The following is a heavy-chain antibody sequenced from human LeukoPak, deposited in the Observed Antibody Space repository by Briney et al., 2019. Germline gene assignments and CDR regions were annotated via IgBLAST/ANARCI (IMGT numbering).Heavy chain of an antibody. CDR3: AREYHGGNPG. CDR2: INSDGSTT. V-gene: IGHV3-74*01. CDR1: GFTFSSYW. Sequence: GGSLRLSCAASGFTFSSYWMHRVRQAPGEGLVWVSRINSDGSTTSYADSVKGRFTISRDNAKNTLYLQMSSLRAEDTAVYYCAREYHGGNPGWGQGTLVTVSS. D-gene: IGHD4-23*01. J-gene: IGHJ4*02.